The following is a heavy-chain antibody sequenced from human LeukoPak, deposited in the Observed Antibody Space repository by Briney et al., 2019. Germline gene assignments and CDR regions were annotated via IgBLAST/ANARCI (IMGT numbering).Heavy chain of an antibody. V-gene: IGHV3-66*01. CDR2: IYTSGTT. CDR1: GFIVNTKY. J-gene: IGHJ5*01. CDR3: ATDAFES. Sequence: GGSLRLSCAASGFIVNTKYMTWVRQPPGKGLECVPVIYTSGTTNYADSVKGRFIISRDNSKDTLYLEMNSLRAEDTAVYYCATDAFESWGQGTLVTVSS.